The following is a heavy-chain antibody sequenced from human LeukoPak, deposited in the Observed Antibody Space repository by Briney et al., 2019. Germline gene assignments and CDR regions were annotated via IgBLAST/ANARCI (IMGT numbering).Heavy chain of an antibody. V-gene: IGHV4-61*02. CDR1: GGSISSGSYY. J-gene: IGHJ4*02. Sequence: SETLSLTCTVSGGSISSGSYYWSWIRQPAGKGLEWIGRIYTSGSTNYNPSLKSRVTISVDTSKNQFSLKLRSVTAADTAVYYCARYTEVATQNWGQGTLVTVSS. CDR2: IYTSGST. D-gene: IGHD5-12*01. CDR3: ARYTEVATQN.